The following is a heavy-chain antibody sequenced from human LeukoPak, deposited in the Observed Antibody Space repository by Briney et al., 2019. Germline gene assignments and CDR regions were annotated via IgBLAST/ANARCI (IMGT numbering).Heavy chain of an antibody. CDR2: IYPGDSDT. CDR1: GYSFTTYW. J-gene: IGHJ6*03. V-gene: IGHV5-51*01. CDR3: ARGFYGGYYYYYYMDL. D-gene: IGHD4/OR15-4a*01. Sequence: GESLKISCKGSGYSFTTYWIGWVRQLPGKGLEWMGIIYPGDSDTRYSPSFQGQVTISADKSISTAYLQWSSLKASDTAMYYCARGFYGGYYYYYYMDLWGKGTTVTVSS.